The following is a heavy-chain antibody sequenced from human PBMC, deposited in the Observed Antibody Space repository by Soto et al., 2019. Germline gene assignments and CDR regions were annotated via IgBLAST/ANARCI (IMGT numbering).Heavy chain of an antibody. CDR3: ARDRLHSSAYWWLDY. Sequence: PSETLSLTCTFSGVSISPYYWSWIRQPPGMRLEYIGYIYYSGTTNYDPSLKSRVTISVDTSKNQFSLKLRTVTAADTAMYYCARDRLHSSAYWWLDYWGQGTQVTVSS. D-gene: IGHD3-22*01. CDR1: GVSISPYY. V-gene: IGHV4-59*01. J-gene: IGHJ4*02. CDR2: IYYSGTT.